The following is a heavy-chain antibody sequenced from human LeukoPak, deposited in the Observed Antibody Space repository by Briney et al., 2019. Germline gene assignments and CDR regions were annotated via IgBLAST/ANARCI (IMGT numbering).Heavy chain of an antibody. Sequence: GGSLRLSCAASGFTFSSYEMNWVRQAPGKGLEWVSYISSSGSTIYYADSVKGRFTISRDNAKNSLYLQMNNLRAEDTAVYYCARVSGVWGSHRYPLIPFDYWGQGTLVTVSS. J-gene: IGHJ4*02. CDR2: ISSSGSTI. V-gene: IGHV3-48*03. D-gene: IGHD3-16*02. CDR3: ARVSGVWGSHRYPLIPFDY. CDR1: GFTFSSYE.